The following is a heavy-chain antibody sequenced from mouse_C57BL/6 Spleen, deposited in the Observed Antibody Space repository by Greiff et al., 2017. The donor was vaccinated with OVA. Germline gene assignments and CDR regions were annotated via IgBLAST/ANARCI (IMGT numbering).Heavy chain of an antibody. CDR1: GYAFTNYL. CDR2: INPGSGGT. V-gene: IGHV1-54*01. D-gene: IGHD1-1*01. Sequence: QVQLQQSGAELVRPGTSVKVSCKASGYAFTNYLIEWVKQRPGQGLEWIGVINPGSGGTNYNEKFKGKATLTADKSSSTAYMQLSSLTSEDSAVYFCARAHSLLLDYWGQGTTRTVSS. CDR3: ARAHSLLLDY. J-gene: IGHJ2*01.